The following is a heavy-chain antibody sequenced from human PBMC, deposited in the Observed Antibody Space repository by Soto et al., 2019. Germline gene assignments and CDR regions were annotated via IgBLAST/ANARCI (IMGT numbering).Heavy chain of an antibody. J-gene: IGHJ4*02. CDR3: ARAAVAAGGPFDK. D-gene: IGHD2-15*01. CDR2: VNHGGST. Sequence: PSETLSLTXAVSGGSFSGFFWGWIRQPPGKGLEWIGEVNHGGSTNYNPSLKSRVTISSDTSKNHFPLTLRSVTAADTAVYYCARAAVAAGGPFDKWGQGALVTVSS. CDR1: GGSFSGFF. V-gene: IGHV4-34*01.